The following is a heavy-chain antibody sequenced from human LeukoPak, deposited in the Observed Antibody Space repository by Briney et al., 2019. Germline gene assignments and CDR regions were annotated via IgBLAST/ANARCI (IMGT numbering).Heavy chain of an antibody. CDR2: IYYSVHT. D-gene: IGHD3-22*01. CDR3: ARRRYFDSTGYNPNYYFDN. J-gene: IGHJ4*02. Sequence: PSETLSLTCTVSCDSFIDSYYSWIRQAPGKGLELIGYIYYSVHTNYNPSLQTRLTISADVSKKQFSLRLTSVTAGDTAVYYCARRRYFDSTGYNPNYYFDNGGQGLLVTVSS. V-gene: IGHV4-59*01. CDR1: CDSFIDSY.